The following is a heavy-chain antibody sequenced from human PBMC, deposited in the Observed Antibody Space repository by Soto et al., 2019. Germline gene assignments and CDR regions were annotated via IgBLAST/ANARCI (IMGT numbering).Heavy chain of an antibody. V-gene: IGHV3-48*02. D-gene: IGHD2-15*01. CDR1: GFTSSSYS. CDR3: ARDWVVVECGPSQDLQAV. Sequence: GGSLRLSCAASGFTSSSYSMNWVRQAPGKGLEWVSYISSSSSTIYYADSVKGRFTISRDNAKNSLYLQMNSLRDEDTAVYYCARDWVVVECGPSQDLQAVWGQGST. CDR2: ISSSSSTI. J-gene: IGHJ6*02.